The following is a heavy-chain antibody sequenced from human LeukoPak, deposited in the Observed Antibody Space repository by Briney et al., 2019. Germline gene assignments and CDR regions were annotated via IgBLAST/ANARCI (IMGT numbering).Heavy chain of an antibody. J-gene: IGHJ4*02. D-gene: IGHD2-2*01. V-gene: IGHV1-69*13. CDR2: IIPIFGTA. Sequence: SVKVSCKASGGTFSSYAVSWVRQAPGQGLEWMGGIIPIFGTANYAQKFQGRVTITADESTSTAYMELSSLRSEDTAVYYCAGYCSSTSCPIDYWGQGTLVTVSS. CDR1: GGTFSSYA. CDR3: AGYCSSTSCPIDY.